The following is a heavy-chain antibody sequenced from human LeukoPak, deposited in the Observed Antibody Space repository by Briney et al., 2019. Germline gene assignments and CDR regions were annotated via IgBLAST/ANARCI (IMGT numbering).Heavy chain of an antibody. CDR3: ARSWELPLGLGY. CDR2: ISSNGGST. J-gene: IGHJ4*02. V-gene: IGHV3-64*01. D-gene: IGHD1-26*01. CDR1: GFTFSSYA. Sequence: GGSLRLSCAASGFTFSSYAMHWVRQAPGKGLEYVSAISSNGGSTYYANSVKGRFTISRDNPKNTLYLQMGSLRAEDMAVYYCARSWELPLGLGYWGQGTLVTVSS.